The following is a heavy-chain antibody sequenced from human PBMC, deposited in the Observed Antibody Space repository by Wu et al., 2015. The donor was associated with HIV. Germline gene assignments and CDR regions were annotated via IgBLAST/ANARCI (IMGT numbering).Heavy chain of an antibody. CDR1: GYTFTSYD. CDR3: ARVNDILTGSPFDY. D-gene: IGHD3-9*01. CDR2: MNPNSGNT. Sequence: QVQLVQSGAEVKKPGASVKVSCKASGYTFTSYDINWVRQATGQGLEWMGWMNPNSGNTGYAQKFQGRVTMTRNTSISTAYMELSSLRSEDTAVYYCARVNDILTGSPFDYWGQGTLVTVSS. V-gene: IGHV1-8*01. J-gene: IGHJ4*02.